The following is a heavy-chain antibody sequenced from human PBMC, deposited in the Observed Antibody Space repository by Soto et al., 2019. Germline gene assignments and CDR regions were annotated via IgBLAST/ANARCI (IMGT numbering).Heavy chain of an antibody. CDR1: GGSISSYY. D-gene: IGHD3-3*01. CDR2: IYYSGST. J-gene: IGHJ6*02. Sequence: SETLSFTCTVSGGSISSYYWSWIRQPPGKGLEWIGYIYYSGSTNYNPSLKSRVTISVDTSKNQFSLKLSSVTAADTAVYYCARARAQDFWSGYYAVLGMDVWGHGTTVTVSS. V-gene: IGHV4-59*01. CDR3: ARARAQDFWSGYYAVLGMDV.